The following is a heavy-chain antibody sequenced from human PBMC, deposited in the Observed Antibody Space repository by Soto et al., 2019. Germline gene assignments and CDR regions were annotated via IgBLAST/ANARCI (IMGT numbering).Heavy chain of an antibody. CDR2: IKSKTDGGTT. Sequence: GGSLRLSCAASGFTFSNAWMNWVRQAPGKGLEWVGRIKSKTDGGTTDYAAPVKGRFTISRDDSKNTLYLQMNSLKTEDTAVYYCTTLCREPYDSSALSPDLDYWGQGTLVTVPQ. CDR3: TTLCREPYDSSALSPDLDY. V-gene: IGHV3-15*07. D-gene: IGHD3-22*01. CDR1: GFTFSNAW. J-gene: IGHJ4*02.